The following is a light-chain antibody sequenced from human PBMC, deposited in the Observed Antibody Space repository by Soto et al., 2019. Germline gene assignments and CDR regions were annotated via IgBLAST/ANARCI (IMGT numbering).Light chain of an antibody. Sequence: EIVLTQSPGTLSLSTGERATLSCRASQSVSSSYLAWYQQKPGQAPRLLIYGASSRATGIPDRFSGSGSGTDFSRTITTLESEDFAVYYCQQHGSSLLTFGGGTKLEIK. CDR1: QSVSSSY. V-gene: IGKV3-20*01. J-gene: IGKJ4*01. CDR3: QQHGSSLLT. CDR2: GAS.